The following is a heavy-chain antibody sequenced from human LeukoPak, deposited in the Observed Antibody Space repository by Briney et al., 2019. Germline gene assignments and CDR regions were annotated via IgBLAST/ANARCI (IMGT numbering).Heavy chain of an antibody. CDR2: INHSGST. V-gene: IGHV4-34*01. Sequence: SETLSLTCAVYGVSFSGYYWSWIRQPPGKGLEWIGEINHSGSTNYNPSLKSRVTISVDTSKNQFSLKLSSVTAADTAVYYCARTVIAGACHFDYWGQGTLVTVSS. CDR3: ARTVIAGACHFDY. CDR1: GVSFSGYY. D-gene: IGHD6-19*01. J-gene: IGHJ4*02.